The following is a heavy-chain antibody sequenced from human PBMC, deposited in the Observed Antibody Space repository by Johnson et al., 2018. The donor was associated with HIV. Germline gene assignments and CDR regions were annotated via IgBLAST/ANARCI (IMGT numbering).Heavy chain of an antibody. CDR2: ISYDGSNK. J-gene: IGHJ3*02. V-gene: IGHV3-30*04. CDR3: ARAERSSSGVDAFDI. CDR1: GFTFSSYA. Sequence: AQLVESGGGVVQPGRSLRLSCAASGFTFSSYAMHWVRQAPGKGLEWVAVISYDGSNKYYADAAKGRFTISRDNSKNTRYLQMNSLGAEDTAVYYCARAERSSSGVDAFDIWGQGTMVTVSS. D-gene: IGHD6-6*01.